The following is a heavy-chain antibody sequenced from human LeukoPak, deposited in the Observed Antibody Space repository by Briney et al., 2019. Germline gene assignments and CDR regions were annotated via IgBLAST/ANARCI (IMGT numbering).Heavy chain of an antibody. CDR2: ISDSGANK. J-gene: IGHJ6*02. Sequence: GGSLRLSCAASGFTFTNAWMNWVRQAPGKGLEWVSLISDSGANKHYADSVKGRFTISRDNSKNTVSLQMNSLRAEDTAVYYCAKDVRVGGGGMDVWGQGTPVTVSS. CDR1: GFTFTNAW. V-gene: IGHV3-23*01. D-gene: IGHD1-26*01. CDR3: AKDVRVGGGGMDV.